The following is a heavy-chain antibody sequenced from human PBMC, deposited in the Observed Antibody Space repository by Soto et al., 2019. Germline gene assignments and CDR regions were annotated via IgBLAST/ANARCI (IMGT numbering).Heavy chain of an antibody. J-gene: IGHJ4*02. D-gene: IGHD2-2*01. Sequence: IQLVQSAGEVKRPGASVKVSCKASGYTFNTFGITWVRQAPGQGLEWMGCVSGYSDKRDYSRKLQDRITLTADPSTTTSYMGVRSLTSDGTAGYYCARGWGKYLGVNDFWGQGTLVTVSS. CDR1: GYTFNTFG. CDR3: ARGWGKYLGVNDF. CDR2: VSGYSDKR. V-gene: IGHV1-18*01.